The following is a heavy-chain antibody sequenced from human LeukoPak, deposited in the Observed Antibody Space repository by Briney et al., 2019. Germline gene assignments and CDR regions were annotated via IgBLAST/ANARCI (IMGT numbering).Heavy chain of an antibody. CDR3: ARTFLSGDGYKVGYFDY. V-gene: IGHV3-53*01. D-gene: IGHD5-24*01. J-gene: IGHJ4*02. CDR1: GLTVSSNY. CDR2: IYSGGST. Sequence: GGSLRLSFAASGLTVSSNYMSWVRQAPGKGLEWVSLIYSGGSTYYADSVKGRFTISRDNSKNTLYLQMNSLSAEDTAVYYWARTFLSGDGYKVGYFDYWGQGTLVTVSS.